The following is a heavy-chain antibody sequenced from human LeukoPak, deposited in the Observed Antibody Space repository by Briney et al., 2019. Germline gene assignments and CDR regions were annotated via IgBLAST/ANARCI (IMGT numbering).Heavy chain of an antibody. V-gene: IGHV3-23*01. J-gene: IGHJ4*02. Sequence: AGGSLRLSCAASGFTFSSYARSGVGQAPGKGLEWVSAISGSGGSTYYADSVKGRFTISRDNSKNTLYLQMNSLRAEDTAVYYCAKDRSPTYCGGDCYGYIDYWGQGTLVTVSS. D-gene: IGHD2-21*02. CDR1: GFTFSSYA. CDR3: AKDRSPTYCGGDCYGYIDY. CDR2: ISGSGGST.